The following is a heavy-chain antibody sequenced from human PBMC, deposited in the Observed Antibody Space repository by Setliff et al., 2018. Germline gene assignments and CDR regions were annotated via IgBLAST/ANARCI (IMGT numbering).Heavy chain of an antibody. D-gene: IGHD3-3*01. Sequence: SETLSLTCTVSGDSISSRPFYWGWFRQPAGKELEWIGHIYTSGSTNYNPSFESRVSISVDRSNNQFSLKLNYVTAADTALYYCGRQFWIAITAPSWIDPWGQGTLVTVSS. V-gene: IGHV4-61*09. CDR2: IYTSGST. CDR3: GRQFWIAITAPSWIDP. CDR1: GDSISSRPFY. J-gene: IGHJ5*02.